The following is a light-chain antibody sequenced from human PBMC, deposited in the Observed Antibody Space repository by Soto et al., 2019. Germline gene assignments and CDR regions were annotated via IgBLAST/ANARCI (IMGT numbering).Light chain of an antibody. CDR3: QQSYSNTWT. CDR2: AAS. V-gene: IGKV1-39*01. Sequence: DIQMTQFPSSLSASVGDRVTITCRASQSIDHHLNWYQHKPGQAPRLLMDAASRMQSGVPSRFSGSGTGTEFTLTINSLQPEDFATYYCQQSYSNTWTFDQGTRVEVK. CDR1: QSIDHH. J-gene: IGKJ1*01.